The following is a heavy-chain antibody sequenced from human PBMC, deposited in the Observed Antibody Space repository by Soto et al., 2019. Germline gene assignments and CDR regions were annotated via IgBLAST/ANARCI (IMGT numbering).Heavy chain of an antibody. CDR2: ISTYNGHT. CDR3: ARVKSPVTTPERFVLLLNLDY. D-gene: IGHD4-17*01. J-gene: IGHJ4*01. CDR1: GYTFTSFG. V-gene: IGHV1-18*01. Sequence: QVQLVQSGPEVKKPGASVKVSCKTSGYTFTSFGITWVRQAPGQGLEWRGWISTYNGHTTYSKKLQGRVTMTTDTPTATAYMDLMRLASDDTTVDFCARVKSPVTTPERFVLLLNLDYWGQATLSSFSS.